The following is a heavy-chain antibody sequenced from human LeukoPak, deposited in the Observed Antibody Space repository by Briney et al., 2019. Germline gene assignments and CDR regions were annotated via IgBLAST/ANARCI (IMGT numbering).Heavy chain of an antibody. Sequence: PGGSLRFSFAASGFTFRSYDMHWVRQVTGKGLKWVSGIGKHGHTYHAGSVKGRFTISRENAMNSLYLQMNVLRAGDTAVYYRASGAEGWSYWRQGTLDTVSS. CDR1: GFTFRSYD. V-gene: IGHV3-13*01. J-gene: IGHJ4*02. CDR2: IGKHGHT. D-gene: IGHD2-15*01. CDR3: ASGAEGWSY.